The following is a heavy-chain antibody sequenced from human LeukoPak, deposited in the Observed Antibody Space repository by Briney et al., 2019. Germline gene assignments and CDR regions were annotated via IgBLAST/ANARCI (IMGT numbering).Heavy chain of an antibody. Sequence: SETLSLTCTVSGVSIASRPFYWTWIRQPPGKGLEWVGFISSNGDTYYNPSLEGRLTISRDTSNNQFSLRLTSVSATDTAVYFCARLGSDNGQSVSALDFWGPGTVLTVSS. D-gene: IGHD4-17*01. V-gene: IGHV4-30-4*01. CDR3: ARLGSDNGQSVSALDF. CDR1: GVSIASRPFY. J-gene: IGHJ3*01. CDR2: ISSNGDT.